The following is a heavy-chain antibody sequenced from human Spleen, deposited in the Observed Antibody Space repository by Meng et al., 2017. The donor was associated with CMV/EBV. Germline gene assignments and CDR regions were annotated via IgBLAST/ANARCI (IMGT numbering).Heavy chain of an antibody. CDR2: IRGDGGDQ. CDR1: GFTFSDHW. D-gene: IGHD3-10*01. CDR3: VKETSLYYYYGMDV. Sequence: GGSLRLSCAASGFTFSDHWMAWVRQAPGKGLEWVANIRGDGGDQYFVDSLKGRFSISRDNSKNTVYLKMSSLRVDDTAVYYCVKETSLYYYYGMDVWGQGTTVTVSS. V-gene: IGHV3-7*01. J-gene: IGHJ6*02.